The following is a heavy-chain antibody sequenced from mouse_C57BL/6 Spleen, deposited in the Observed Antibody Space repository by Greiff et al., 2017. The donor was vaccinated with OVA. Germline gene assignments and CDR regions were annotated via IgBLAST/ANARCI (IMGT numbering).Heavy chain of an antibody. CDR1: GYTFTSYW. D-gene: IGHD2-4*01. CDR2: IDPSDSYT. Sequence: QVQLQQSGAELVMPGASVKLSCKASGYTFTSYWMHWVKQRPGQGLEWIGEIDPSDSYTNYNQKFKGKSTLTVDKSSSTAYMQLSSLTSEDSAVYYCARIYYDYDGWFAYWGQGTLVTVSA. CDR3: ARIYYDYDGWFAY. J-gene: IGHJ3*01. V-gene: IGHV1-69*01.